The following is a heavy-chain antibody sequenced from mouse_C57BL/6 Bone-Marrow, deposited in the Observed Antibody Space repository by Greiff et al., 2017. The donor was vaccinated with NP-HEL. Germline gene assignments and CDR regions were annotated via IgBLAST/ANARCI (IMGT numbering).Heavy chain of an antibody. V-gene: IGHV1-55*01. CDR3: ARAYYYGSSPAY. CDR2: IYPGSGST. D-gene: IGHD1-1*01. CDR1: GYTFTSYW. Sequence: VQLQQPGAELAKPGASVKMSCKASGYTFTSYWITWVKQRPGQGLEWIGDIYPGSGSTNYNEKFKSKATLTVDTSSSTAYMQLSSLTSEDSAVYYCARAYYYGSSPAYWGQGTLVTVSA. J-gene: IGHJ3*01.